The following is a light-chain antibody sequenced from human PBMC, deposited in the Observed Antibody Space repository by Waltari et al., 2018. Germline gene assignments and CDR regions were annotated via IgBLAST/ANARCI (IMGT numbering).Light chain of an antibody. J-gene: IGKJ2*01. CDR2: DAS. Sequence: EIVMTQSPATLSVSPGERATLSCQASQSISNNLAWYQQKPVQAPTLLIYDASTRGTDIPARFSGGGSGTEFTLTISSLQSEDFAVYYCQQYNNWPPEYTFGQGTKLEIK. CDR3: QQYNNWPPEYT. V-gene: IGKV3-15*01. CDR1: QSISNN.